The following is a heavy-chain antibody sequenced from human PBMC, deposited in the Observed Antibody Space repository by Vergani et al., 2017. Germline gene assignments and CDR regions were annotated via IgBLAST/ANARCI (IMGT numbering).Heavy chain of an antibody. CDR2: IYHSGST. Sequence: QVQLQESGPGLVKPSETLSLTCAVSGYSISSGYYWGWIRQPPGKGLEWIGSIYHSGSTYYNPSLKSRVTISLDTSKNQFSLKLNSVTAADTAVYYCGRVADFYGLGSRLLDLWGQGILVTVSS. V-gene: IGHV4-38-2*01. CDR3: GRVADFYGLGSRLLDL. J-gene: IGHJ5*02. CDR1: GYSISSGYY. D-gene: IGHD3-10*01.